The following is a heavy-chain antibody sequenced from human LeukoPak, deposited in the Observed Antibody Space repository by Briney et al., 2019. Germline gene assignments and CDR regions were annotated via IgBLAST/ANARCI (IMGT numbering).Heavy chain of an antibody. CDR2: INPNSGGT. V-gene: IGHV1-2*02. J-gene: IGHJ6*03. CDR1: EYTFTGYY. CDR3: ARPAGITGTPYYMDV. Sequence: EASVKVSCKASEYTFTGYYMHWVRQAPGQGLEWMGWINPNSGGTNYAQKFQGRVTMTRDTSISTAYMELSSLRSEDTAVYYCARPAGITGTPYYMDVWGKGTTVTVSS. D-gene: IGHD1-20*01.